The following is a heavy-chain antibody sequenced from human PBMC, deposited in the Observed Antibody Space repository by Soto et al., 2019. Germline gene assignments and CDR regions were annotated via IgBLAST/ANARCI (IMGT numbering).Heavy chain of an antibody. CDR3: ARDRGEQWLVRYYFDY. Sequence: QVQLVESGGGVVQPGRSLRLSCAASGFTFSSYGMHWVRQAPGKGLEWVAVIWYDGSNKYYADSVKGRFTISRDNSKNTLYLQMNSPRAEDTAVYYCARDRGEQWLVRYYFDYWGQGTLVTVSS. CDR1: GFTFSSYG. D-gene: IGHD6-19*01. CDR2: IWYDGSNK. J-gene: IGHJ4*02. V-gene: IGHV3-33*01.